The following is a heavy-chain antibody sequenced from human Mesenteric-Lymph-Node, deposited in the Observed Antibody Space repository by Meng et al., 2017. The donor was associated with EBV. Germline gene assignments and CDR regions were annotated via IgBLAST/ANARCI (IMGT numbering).Heavy chain of an antibody. CDR1: GFAFSSYG. CDR2: ISGSGGTT. Sequence: EVRLLESGGGLVQPGGSLRLSCEASGFAFSSYGMSWVRQAPGKGLEWVSGISGSGGTTYYADSVKGRFTVSRDNPGNTLSLQMNNLRVEDTAVYYCANVPYSYRGQGTLVTVSS. D-gene: IGHD4-11*01. V-gene: IGHV3-23*01. CDR3: ANVPYSY. J-gene: IGHJ4*02.